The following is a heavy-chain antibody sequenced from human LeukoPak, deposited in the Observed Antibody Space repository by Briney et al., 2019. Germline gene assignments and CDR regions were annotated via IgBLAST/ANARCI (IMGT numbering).Heavy chain of an antibody. V-gene: IGHV3-33*01. D-gene: IGHD4-23*01. J-gene: IGHJ4*02. Sequence: GGSLRLSCAASGFTFTSYGMHWVRQAPGKGLEWVAVIWYDGSNKYYADSVKGRFTISRDTSKNTLFLQMNSLRAEDTAVYYCATAATVVFVPDDYWGQGTLVTVSS. CDR3: ATAATVVFVPDDY. CDR2: IWYDGSNK. CDR1: GFTFTSYG.